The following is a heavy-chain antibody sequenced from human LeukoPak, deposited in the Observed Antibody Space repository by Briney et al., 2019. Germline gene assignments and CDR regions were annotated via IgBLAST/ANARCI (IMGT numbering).Heavy chain of an antibody. J-gene: IGHJ4*02. D-gene: IGHD1-26*01. Sequence: GGPLRLSCAASGFTFSNYGMHWVRQAPGKGLEWVANIKHDGGAKYYVDSVKGRFTISRDNAKNSLFLQMNSLRAEDTAVYYCARDAATHWEYWGQGTLVTVSS. CDR1: GFTFSNYG. CDR3: ARDAATHWEY. V-gene: IGHV3-7*01. CDR2: IKHDGGAK.